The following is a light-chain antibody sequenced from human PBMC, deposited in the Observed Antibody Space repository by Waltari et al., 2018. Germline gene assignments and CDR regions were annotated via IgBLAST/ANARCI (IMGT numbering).Light chain of an antibody. J-gene: IGLJ3*02. CDR1: NSNIGNNH. Sequence: QSVMTQPPSASGTPGQRVTISCSGSNSNIGNNHVYWYQQLPGAAPKLLTYRNNQRPSGVPDRFSVSKSGTSASLAISGLRSEDEGDYYCGGWDDNLNGWVFGGGTKLTVL. CDR3: GGWDDNLNGWV. CDR2: RNN. V-gene: IGLV1-47*01.